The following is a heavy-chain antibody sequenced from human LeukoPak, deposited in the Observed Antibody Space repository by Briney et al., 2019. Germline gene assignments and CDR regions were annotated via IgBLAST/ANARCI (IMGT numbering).Heavy chain of an antibody. D-gene: IGHD1-1*01. CDR2: INHSGST. Sequence: SETLSLTCAVYGGSFSGYYWSWIRQPPGKGLEWIGEINHSGSTNYNPSLKSRVTISVDTSKKQFSLKLSSVTAADTAVFYCARGGHITTDAFDIWGQGTMVTVSS. J-gene: IGHJ3*02. V-gene: IGHV4-34*01. CDR1: GGSFSGYY. CDR3: ARGGHITTDAFDI.